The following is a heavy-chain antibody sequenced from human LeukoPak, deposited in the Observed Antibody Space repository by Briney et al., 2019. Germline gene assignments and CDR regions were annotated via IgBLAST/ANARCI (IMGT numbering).Heavy chain of an antibody. Sequence: NSSETLSLTCTVSGGSISSGSYYWSWIRQPAGKGLEWIGRIYTSGSTNYNPSLKSRVTISVDTSKNQFSLKLSSVTAADTAVYYCARDRGASFDYWGQGTLVTVSS. CDR2: IYTSGST. V-gene: IGHV4-61*02. J-gene: IGHJ4*02. CDR3: ARDRGASFDY. CDR1: GGSISSGSYY.